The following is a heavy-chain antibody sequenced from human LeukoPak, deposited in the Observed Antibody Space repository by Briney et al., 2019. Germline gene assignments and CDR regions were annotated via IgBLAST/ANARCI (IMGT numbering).Heavy chain of an antibody. Sequence: GGSLRLSCAASGFTFSSYGMSWVRQAPGKGLEWVSAISGSGGSTYYADSVKGRFTISRDNSKNTLYLQMNSLRAEDTAVYYCAKRGIAAAGTMLYFDYWGQGTLVTVSS. V-gene: IGHV3-23*01. CDR1: GFTFSSYG. D-gene: IGHD6-13*01. CDR3: AKRGIAAAGTMLYFDY. CDR2: ISGSGGST. J-gene: IGHJ4*02.